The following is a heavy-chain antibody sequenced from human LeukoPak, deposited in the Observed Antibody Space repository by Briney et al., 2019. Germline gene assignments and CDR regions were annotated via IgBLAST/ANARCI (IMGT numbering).Heavy chain of an antibody. CDR1: GYTFTSYG. CDR3: ARGRAAAATGWFDP. Sequence: ASVKVSCKASGYTFTSYGISWVRQAPGQGLEWMGWISAYNGNTNYAQKLQGRVTMTTDTSTSTAYMELRSLRSDDAAVYYCARGRAAAATGWFDPWGQGTLVTVSS. D-gene: IGHD6-13*01. CDR2: ISAYNGNT. J-gene: IGHJ5*02. V-gene: IGHV1-18*04.